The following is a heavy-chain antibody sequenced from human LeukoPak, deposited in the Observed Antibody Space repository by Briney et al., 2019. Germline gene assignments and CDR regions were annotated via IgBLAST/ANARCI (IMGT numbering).Heavy chain of an antibody. D-gene: IGHD3-9*01. CDR3: ARDASGSNYDILTGYYGFDY. Sequence: PSETLSLTCAVSGYSISSGYYWGWIRQPPGKGLEWIGSIYHSGSTYYNPSLKSRVTMSVDTSKNQFSLKLSSVTAADTAVYYCARDASGSNYDILTGYYGFDYWGQGTLVTVSS. V-gene: IGHV4-38-2*02. CDR1: GYSISSGYY. CDR2: IYHSGST. J-gene: IGHJ4*02.